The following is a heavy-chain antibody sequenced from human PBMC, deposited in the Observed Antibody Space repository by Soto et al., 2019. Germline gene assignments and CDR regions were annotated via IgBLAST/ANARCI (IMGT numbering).Heavy chain of an antibody. V-gene: IGHV1-18*01. CDR2: ISAYNGNT. CDR3: ARGGQYYYDSSGYYYP. CDR1: GYTFTSYG. J-gene: IGHJ5*02. D-gene: IGHD3-22*01. Sequence: ASVKVSCKASGYTFTSYGISWVRRAPGQGLEWMGWISAYNGNTNYAQKLQGRVTMTTDTSTSTAYMELRSLRSDDTAVYYCARGGQYYYDSSGYYYPWGQGTLVTVSS.